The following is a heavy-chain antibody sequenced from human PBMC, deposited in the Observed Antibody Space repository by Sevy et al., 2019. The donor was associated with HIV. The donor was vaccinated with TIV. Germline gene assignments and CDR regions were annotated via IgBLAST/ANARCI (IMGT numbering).Heavy chain of an antibody. Sequence: SETLSLTCTVSGASITTYYWSWIRQPPGRRLEWIGYIYYRGSTNYNPSLKSRVTMSLDTSKNQFSLRLTSVTAADTAVYYCAGQGGYSYGTPFDYWGPGTPVTVSS. CDR3: AGQGGYSYGTPFDY. CDR1: GASITTYY. CDR2: IYYRGST. D-gene: IGHD5-18*01. J-gene: IGHJ4*02. V-gene: IGHV4-59*08.